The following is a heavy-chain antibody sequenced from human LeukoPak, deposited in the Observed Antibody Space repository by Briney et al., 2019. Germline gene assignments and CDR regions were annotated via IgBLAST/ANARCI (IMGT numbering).Heavy chain of an antibody. V-gene: IGHV3-23*01. D-gene: IGHD5-12*01. CDR2: ISGSGGST. CDR1: GFTFSSYA. J-gene: IGHJ3*02. Sequence: GGSLRLSCAASGFTFSSYAMSWVRQAPGKGLEWVSAISGSGGSTYHADSVKGRFTISRDNSKNTLYLQMNSLIAEDTAVYYCARGGYSGYDRDAFDIWGQGTMVTVSS. CDR3: ARGGYSGYDRDAFDI.